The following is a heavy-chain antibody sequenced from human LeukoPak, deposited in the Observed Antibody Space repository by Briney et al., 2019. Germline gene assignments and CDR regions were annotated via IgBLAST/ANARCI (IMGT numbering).Heavy chain of an antibody. CDR3: ARAWFGELFFDY. CDR1: GDSISSGHFY. D-gene: IGHD3-10*01. Sequence: PSETLSLTCIVSGDSISSGHFYCNWIRQSAGKGLEWIGYISSRGTSTYNPSLKSPVTISKDTSKNQFSLRLNSVTAADTAVYYCARAWFGELFFDYWGQGALVTVSS. J-gene: IGHJ4*02. CDR2: ISSRGTS. V-gene: IGHV4-61*10.